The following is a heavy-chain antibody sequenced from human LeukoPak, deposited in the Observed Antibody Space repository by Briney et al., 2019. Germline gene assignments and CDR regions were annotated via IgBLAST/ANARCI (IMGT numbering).Heavy chain of an antibody. D-gene: IGHD7-27*01. V-gene: IGHV3-74*01. CDR2: INSDGSST. J-gene: IGHJ4*02. Sequence: PGGSLTLSCAASGFTFSSYSMNWVRHAPGKGLVWVSRINSDGSSTSYADSVKGRFTISRDNAKNTLYLQMNSLRAEDTAVYYCARGVLGNSDYWGQGTLVTVSS. CDR1: GFTFSSYS. CDR3: ARGVLGNSDY.